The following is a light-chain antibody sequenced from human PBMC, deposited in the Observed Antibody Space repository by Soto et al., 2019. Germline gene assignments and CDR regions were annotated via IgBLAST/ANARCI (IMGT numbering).Light chain of an antibody. Sequence: DIQMTQSPSSLSASVGDRVTITCRASQSISGYLNWYQQKPGRTPNLLIYATSSLPRGVPSRFSGSGSGTKFTLTIASLQPDDFATYYCQQYETFSGTFGPGTKVDIK. CDR2: ATS. CDR3: QQYETFSGT. J-gene: IGKJ1*01. CDR1: QSISGY. V-gene: IGKV1-39*01.